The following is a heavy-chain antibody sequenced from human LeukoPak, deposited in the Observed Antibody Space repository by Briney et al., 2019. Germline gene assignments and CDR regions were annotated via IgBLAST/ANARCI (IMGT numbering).Heavy chain of an antibody. D-gene: IGHD2-15*01. Sequence: GGSLRLPCVASGFTLSTSWMSWVRQAPGKGLEWVANIKKDGTEIYYVDSVKGRFTISRDNAKNSVYVQMDSLRAEDTAVYYCARGWSFDIRGQGTMVIVSS. CDR2: IKKDGTEI. CDR1: GFTLSTSW. V-gene: IGHV3-7*01. J-gene: IGHJ3*02. CDR3: ARGWSFDI.